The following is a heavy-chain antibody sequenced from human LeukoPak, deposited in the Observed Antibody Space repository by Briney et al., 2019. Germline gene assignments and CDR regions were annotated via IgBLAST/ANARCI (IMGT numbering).Heavy chain of an antibody. CDR1: GFTFSSYA. Sequence: GGSLRLSCAASGFTFSSYAMTWVRQAPGKGLEWVSTISHSGGDTYYADSVKGRFTLPRDNSKNTLYLQMNSLRAEDTALYYCAKDLSLYTSSASTFDSWGQGTLVTVSS. D-gene: IGHD6-6*01. CDR3: AKDLSLYTSSASTFDS. V-gene: IGHV3-23*01. J-gene: IGHJ4*02. CDR2: ISHSGGDT.